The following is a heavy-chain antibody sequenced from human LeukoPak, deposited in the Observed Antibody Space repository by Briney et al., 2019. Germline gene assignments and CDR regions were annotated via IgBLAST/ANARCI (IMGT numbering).Heavy chain of an antibody. CDR1: GYTFTGYY. J-gene: IGHJ4*02. Sequence: ASVKVSCKASGYTFTGYYMHWVRQAPGQGLEWMGWINPNSGGTNYAQKFQGWVTMTRDTSISTAYMELSRLRSDDTAVYYCARGIAAAGKERWGFDYWGQGTLVTVSS. V-gene: IGHV1-2*04. CDR3: ARGIAAAGKERWGFDY. CDR2: INPNSGGT. D-gene: IGHD6-13*01.